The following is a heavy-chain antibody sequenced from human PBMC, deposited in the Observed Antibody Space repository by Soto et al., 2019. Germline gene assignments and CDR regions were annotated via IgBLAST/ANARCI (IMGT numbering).Heavy chain of an antibody. CDR2: IYYSGST. CDR3: ARLEGLATISYYFDF. Sequence: PSETLSLTCTVSGGSISGYYWSWIRQPPGKGLEWVGNIYYSGSTNYNPSLKSRVTISVDTSKNQFSLKLNSVTAADSAVYFCARLEGLATISYYFDFWGQGALVTVSS. V-gene: IGHV4-59*08. CDR1: GGSISGYY. J-gene: IGHJ4*02. D-gene: IGHD3-9*01.